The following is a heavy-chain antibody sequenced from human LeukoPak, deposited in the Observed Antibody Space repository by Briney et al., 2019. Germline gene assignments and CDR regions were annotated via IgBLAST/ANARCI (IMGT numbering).Heavy chain of an antibody. CDR2: IYSGGST. CDR1: GFTPSSNY. D-gene: IGHD2-15*01. Sequence: GGPLRLSCAASGFTPSSNYMRWVRQAPGKGLEWVSVIYSGGSTYYADSVKGRFTISRDNSKNTLYLQMNSLRAEDTAVYYCAGDKRGYDAFDIWGQGTMVTVSS. V-gene: IGHV3-66*01. J-gene: IGHJ3*02. CDR3: AGDKRGYDAFDI.